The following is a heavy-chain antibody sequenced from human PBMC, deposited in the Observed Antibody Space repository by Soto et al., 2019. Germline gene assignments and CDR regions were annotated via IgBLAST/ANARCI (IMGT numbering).Heavy chain of an antibody. D-gene: IGHD2-8*01. CDR1: GYTFTSYG. Sequence: QVQLVQSGAEVKKPGASVKVSCKASGYTFTSYGVNWVRQAPGQGLEWMGWIRSYNNSTNYAQKLQGRVTMTTDTSTNTAYMERRGLRSDATALYYCARHGNGDASWGQGPLVTVSS. CDR2: IRSYNNST. CDR3: ARHGNGDAS. V-gene: IGHV1-18*01. J-gene: IGHJ5*02.